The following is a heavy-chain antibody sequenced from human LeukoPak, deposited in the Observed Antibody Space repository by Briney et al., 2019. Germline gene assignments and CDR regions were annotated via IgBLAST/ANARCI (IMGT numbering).Heavy chain of an antibody. D-gene: IGHD2-15*01. CDR2: ISGSGGST. Sequence: GGSLRLSCAASGFTFSSYAMSWVRQAPGKGLEWVSAISGSGGSTYYADSVKGRFTISRDNSKNTLYLQMNSLRAEDTAVYYCAKQLGYCSVGSCYFPYWGQGTLVTVPS. CDR3: AKQLGYCSVGSCYFPY. J-gene: IGHJ4*02. CDR1: GFTFSSYA. V-gene: IGHV3-23*01.